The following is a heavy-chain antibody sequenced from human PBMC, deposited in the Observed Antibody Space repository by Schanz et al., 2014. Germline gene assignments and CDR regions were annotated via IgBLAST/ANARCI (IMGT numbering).Heavy chain of an antibody. CDR2: LTGSGTTT. V-gene: IGHV3-23*01. D-gene: IGHD2-2*01. CDR1: GFTFSDHY. J-gene: IGHJ4*02. CDR3: AKVAPAATYLDS. Sequence: EVQLLESGGGMVQPGGSLRLSCAASGFTFSDHYMDWVRQAPGKGLEWVSALTGSGTTTYYADSVKGRFTISRDNSKNTLDLQMNSLRAEDTAIYYCAKVAPAATYLDSWGLGTLVTVSS.